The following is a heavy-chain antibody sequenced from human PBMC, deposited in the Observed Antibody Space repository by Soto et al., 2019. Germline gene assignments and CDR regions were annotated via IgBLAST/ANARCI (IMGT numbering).Heavy chain of an antibody. CDR1: GFSLSTSGVG. CDR2: IYWNDDK. V-gene: IGHV2-5*01. J-gene: IGHJ3*02. CDR3: AHSRTYYYDSSGRLPDAFDI. Sequence: SGPTLVNPTQTLTLTCTFSGFSLSTSGVGVGWIRQPPGKALEWLALIYWNDDKRYSPSLKSRLTITKDTSKNQVVLTMTNMDPVDTATYYCAHSRTYYYDSSGRLPDAFDIWRQGTMVTVSS. D-gene: IGHD3-22*01.